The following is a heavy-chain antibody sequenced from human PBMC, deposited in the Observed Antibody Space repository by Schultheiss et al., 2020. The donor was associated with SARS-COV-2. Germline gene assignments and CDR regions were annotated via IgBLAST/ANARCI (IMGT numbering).Heavy chain of an antibody. D-gene: IGHD5-12*01. CDR3: ARDRAHNSGYDSYIDY. CDR2: IYYSGST. V-gene: IGHV4-61*08. CDR1: GGSISSGGYY. J-gene: IGHJ4*02. Sequence: SETLSLTCTVSGGSISSGGYYWSWIRQHPGKGLEWIGYIYYSGSTNYNPSLKSRVTISVDTSKNQFSLKLSSVTAADTAVYYCARDRAHNSGYDSYIDYWGQGTLVTVSS.